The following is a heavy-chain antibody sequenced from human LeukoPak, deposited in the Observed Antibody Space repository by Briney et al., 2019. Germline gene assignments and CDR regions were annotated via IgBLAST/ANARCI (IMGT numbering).Heavy chain of an antibody. J-gene: IGHJ5*02. CDR3: ARVGEYYGSGSYHWFDP. Sequence: GGSLRPSCAASGLIFSNYGMHWVRQAPGKGLEWVAVISHDGNDKYYGDSVKGRFTISRDNAKNSLYLQMNSLRAEDTAVYYCARVGEYYGSGSYHWFDPWGQGTLVTVSS. CDR1: GLIFSNYG. CDR2: ISHDGNDK. D-gene: IGHD3-10*01. V-gene: IGHV3-30*03.